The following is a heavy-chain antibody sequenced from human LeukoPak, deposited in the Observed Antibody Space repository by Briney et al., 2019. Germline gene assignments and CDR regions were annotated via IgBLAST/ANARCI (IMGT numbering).Heavy chain of an antibody. Sequence: SEPLSLTCAVYGGSFSGYHWSWIRQPPGKGLEWVGEINHSGSTNYNPSLKSRVTISVDTSKNQSSLKLSPVTAADTAVYYCARGRPGERWLQFPFDYWGQGTLVTVSS. J-gene: IGHJ4*02. V-gene: IGHV4-34*01. CDR2: INHSGST. CDR3: ARGRPGERWLQFPFDY. D-gene: IGHD5-24*01. CDR1: GGSFSGYH.